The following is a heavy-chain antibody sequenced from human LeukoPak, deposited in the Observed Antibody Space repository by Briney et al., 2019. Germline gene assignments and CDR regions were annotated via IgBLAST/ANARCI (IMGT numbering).Heavy chain of an antibody. CDR3: ARARALDY. CDR2: INPNSGDT. J-gene: IGHJ4*02. V-gene: IGHV1-2*02. CDR1: GYTFTGSY. Sequence: ASVKVSCKASGYTFTGSYIYWVRQAPGQGLEWMGWINPNSGDTNYVQRFQGRVTMTRDTSINTACMELSRLRSDDTAMYYCARARALDYWGQGTLVTVSS.